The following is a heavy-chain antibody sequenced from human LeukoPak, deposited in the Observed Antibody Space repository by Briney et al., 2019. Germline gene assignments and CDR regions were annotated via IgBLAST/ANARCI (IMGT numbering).Heavy chain of an antibody. D-gene: IGHD3-9*01. CDR3: ARGRRYDILTGYFDY. CDR2: IYYSGST. V-gene: IGHV4-59*01. J-gene: IGHJ4*02. CDR1: GGSISSYY. Sequence: PSETLSLTXTVSGGSISSYYWSWIRQPPGKGLEWIGYIYYSGSTNYNPSLKSRVTISVDTSKNQFSLKLSSVTAADTAVYYCARGRRYDILTGYFDYWGQGTLVTVSS.